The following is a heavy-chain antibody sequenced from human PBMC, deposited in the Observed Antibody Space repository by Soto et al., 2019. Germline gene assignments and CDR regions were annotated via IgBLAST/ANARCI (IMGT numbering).Heavy chain of an antibody. CDR2: IWYDGSNK. D-gene: IGHD3-3*01. J-gene: IGHJ4*02. CDR3: ARGNYDFWSGYPIHNYFDY. CDR1: GFTFSSYG. V-gene: IGHV3-33*01. Sequence: HPGGSLRLSCAASGFTFSSYGMHWVRQAPGKGLEWVAVIWYDGSNKYYADSVKGRFTISRDNSKNTLYLQMNSLRAEDTAVYYCARGNYDFWSGYPIHNYFDYWGQGTLVTVSS.